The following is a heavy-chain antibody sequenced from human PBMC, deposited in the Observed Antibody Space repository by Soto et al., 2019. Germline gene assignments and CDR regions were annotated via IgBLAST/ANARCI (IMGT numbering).Heavy chain of an antibody. J-gene: IGHJ4*02. Sequence: ASVKLSCKDSGYSFTSYGISWVRQAPGQGLEWMGWISAYNGNTNYAQKLQGRVTMTTDTSTSTAYMELRSLRSDDTAVYYCARSKMTTVTDADYWGQGTLVTVSS. CDR3: ARSKMTTVTDADY. V-gene: IGHV1-18*01. D-gene: IGHD4-17*01. CDR1: GYSFTSYG. CDR2: ISAYNGNT.